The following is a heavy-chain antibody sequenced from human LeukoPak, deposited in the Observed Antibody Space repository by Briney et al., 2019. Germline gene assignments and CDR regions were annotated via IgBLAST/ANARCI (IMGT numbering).Heavy chain of an antibody. J-gene: IGHJ6*02. CDR3: ARRRYYYDSSGLDPYGMDV. Sequence: SEALSLTCTVSGGSISSSSYYWSWIRQHPGKGLEWIGYIYYSGNTYSNPSLKSRVTISLDTSKNQFSLKLTSVTAADTAVYYCARRRYYYDSSGLDPYGMDVWGQGTTVTVSS. V-gene: IGHV4-31*03. D-gene: IGHD3-22*01. CDR2: IYYSGNT. CDR1: GGSISSSSYY.